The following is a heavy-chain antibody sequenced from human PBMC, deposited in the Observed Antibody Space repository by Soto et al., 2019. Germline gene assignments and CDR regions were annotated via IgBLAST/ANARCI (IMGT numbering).Heavy chain of an antibody. V-gene: IGHV4-59*01. CDR1: GGSISSYY. CDR2: IYYSGST. Sequence: SETLSLTCTVSGGSISSYYWSWIRQPPGKGLEWIGYIYYSGSTNYNPSLKSRVTISVDTSKNQFSLKLSSVTAADTAVYYCARVSRMTALDYFDYWGQGTLVTAPQ. J-gene: IGHJ4*02. D-gene: IGHD2-8*01. CDR3: ARVSRMTALDYFDY.